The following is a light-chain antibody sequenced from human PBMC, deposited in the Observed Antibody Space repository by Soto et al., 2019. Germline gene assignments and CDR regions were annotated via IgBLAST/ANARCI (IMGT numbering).Light chain of an antibody. Sequence: VLTQSPGTLSLSPWEIATLSCRASQSVSSSYLAWYQQKPGQAPRLLIYGASSRATGMPDRFSGSGSGTDFSLTISRLEPEDFAVYYCQQYGSSPWTFGQGTKVDIK. CDR1: QSVSSSY. CDR3: QQYGSSPWT. CDR2: GAS. V-gene: IGKV3-20*01. J-gene: IGKJ1*01.